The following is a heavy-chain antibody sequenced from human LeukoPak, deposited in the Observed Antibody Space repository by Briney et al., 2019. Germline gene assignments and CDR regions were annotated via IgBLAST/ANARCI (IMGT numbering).Heavy chain of an antibody. CDR2: IYYSGST. CDR1: GGSISSGTYY. V-gene: IGHV4-61*01. CDR3: ARDVWGSYRSYFDY. J-gene: IGHJ4*02. D-gene: IGHD3-16*02. Sequence: SETLSLTCTVSGGSISSGTYYWGWIRQPPGKGLEWIGYIYYSGSTNYNPSLKSRVTISVDTSKNQFSLKLSSVTAADTAVYYCARDVWGSYRSYFDYWGQGTLVTVSS.